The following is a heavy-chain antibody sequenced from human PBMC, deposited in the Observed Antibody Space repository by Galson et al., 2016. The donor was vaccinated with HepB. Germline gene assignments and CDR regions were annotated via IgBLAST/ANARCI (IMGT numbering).Heavy chain of an antibody. Sequence: CAISGDSVSNKRAAWHWIRQSPSRGLEWLGRAYYRSRWSIDYAQFLKSRITINPDTTENHFSLQLTSVTPEDTAVYYCVREREDIVATIEGFDIWGQGTMVTVSS. V-gene: IGHV6-1*01. CDR2: AYYRSRWSI. D-gene: IGHD5-12*01. J-gene: IGHJ3*02. CDR3: VREREDIVATIEGFDI. CDR1: GDSVSNKRAA.